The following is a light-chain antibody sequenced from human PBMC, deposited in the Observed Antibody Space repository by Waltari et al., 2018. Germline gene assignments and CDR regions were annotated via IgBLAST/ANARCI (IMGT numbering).Light chain of an antibody. Sequence: QSALTQPRSVSGSPGQSVTISCTGTSVVNYNSVSWYQQHPGKAPKLMIYDDSKRPSGVPDRFSASKSDNTASLTISGRQADDEADYYCCTYESRYTFEILFGGGTKLTVL. CDR2: DDS. J-gene: IGLJ3*02. CDR1: SVVNYNS. V-gene: IGLV2-11*01. CDR3: CTYESRYTFEIL.